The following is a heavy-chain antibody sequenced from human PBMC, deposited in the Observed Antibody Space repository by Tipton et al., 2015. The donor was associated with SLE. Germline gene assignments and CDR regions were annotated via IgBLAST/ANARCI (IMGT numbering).Heavy chain of an antibody. CDR3: ARDQLVGATTAANYYYYGMDV. V-gene: IGHV1-18*01. Sequence: QLVQSGAEVKKPGASVKVSCKASGYTFTSYGISWVRQAPGQGLEWMGWISAYNGNTNYAQKLQGRVTMTTDTSTSTAYMELRSLRSDDTAVYYCARDQLVGATTAANYYYYGMDVWGQGTTVTVSS. CDR2: ISAYNGNT. CDR1: GYTFTSYG. D-gene: IGHD1-26*01. J-gene: IGHJ6*02.